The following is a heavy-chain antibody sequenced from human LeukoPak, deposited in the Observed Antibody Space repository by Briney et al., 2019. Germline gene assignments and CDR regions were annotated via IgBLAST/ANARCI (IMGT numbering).Heavy chain of an antibody. CDR2: IYPGDSDT. D-gene: IGHD3-3*01. CDR1: GYSFTNYW. V-gene: IGHV5-51*01. CDR3: ARVNGRSGYYADY. J-gene: IGHJ4*02. Sequence: ESLKISCKASGYSFTNYWIGWVRQMPGKGLEWVGLIYPGDSDTRYSPSFQGQVTISADKSIITAYLQWSSPKASDTAIYFCARVNGRSGYYADYWGQGTLVTVSS.